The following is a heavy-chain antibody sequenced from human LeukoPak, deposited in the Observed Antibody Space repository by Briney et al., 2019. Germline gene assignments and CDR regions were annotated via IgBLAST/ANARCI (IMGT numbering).Heavy chain of an antibody. CDR3: ARDLGAYYDSGGYFDY. CDR1: GGSISSRY. J-gene: IGHJ4*02. CDR2: IYTSGST. V-gene: IGHV4-4*07. Sequence: PSETLSLTCTVSGGSISSRYWSWIRQPAGKGLEWIGRIYTSGSTNYNPSLKSRVTMSVDTSKNQFSLKLSSVTAADTAVYYCARDLGAYYDSGGYFDYWGQGTLVTVSS. D-gene: IGHD3-22*01.